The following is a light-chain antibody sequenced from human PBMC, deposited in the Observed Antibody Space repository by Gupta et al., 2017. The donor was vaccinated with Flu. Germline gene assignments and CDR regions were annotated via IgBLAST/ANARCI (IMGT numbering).Light chain of an antibody. CDR3: QQSYSTLSLT. Sequence: DIQMTQSPSSLSASVGDRVTITCRASQSISSYLNWYQQKPGKAPKLLIYAASSLQSGVPSRFSGSGSGTDFTLTISSRQPEDFATYYFQQSYSTLSLTFGQGTRLEIK. V-gene: IGKV1-39*01. CDR2: AAS. CDR1: QSISSY. J-gene: IGKJ5*01.